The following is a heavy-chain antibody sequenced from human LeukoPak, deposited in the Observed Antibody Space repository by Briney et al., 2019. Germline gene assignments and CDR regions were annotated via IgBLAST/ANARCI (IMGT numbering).Heavy chain of an antibody. D-gene: IGHD1-14*01. CDR1: GLTFSTSG. V-gene: IGHV3-21*06. CDR3: ATETNGRHYDY. Sequence: PGGSLRLSCTASGLTFSTSGFNWVRQAPGKGLEWVASIGPTGSDRYHADSIMGRFTISRDNVNNFLYLQMNSLRAEDTAVYYCATETNGRHYDYWGQGTLLTVSS. J-gene: IGHJ4*02. CDR2: IGPTGSDR.